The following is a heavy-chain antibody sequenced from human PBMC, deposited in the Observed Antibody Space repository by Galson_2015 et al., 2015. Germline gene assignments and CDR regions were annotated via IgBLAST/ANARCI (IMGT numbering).Heavy chain of an antibody. D-gene: IGHD3-3*01. V-gene: IGHV3-33*01. CDR3: ARDHRLRLRYYFDY. CDR2: IWYDGSNK. J-gene: IGHJ4*02. CDR1: GFTFSSYG. Sequence: SLRLSCAASGFTFSSYGMHWVRQAPGKGLEWVAVIWYDGSNKYYADSVKGRFTISRDNSKNTLYLQMNSLRAEDTAVYYCARDHRLRLRYYFDYWGQGTLVTVSS.